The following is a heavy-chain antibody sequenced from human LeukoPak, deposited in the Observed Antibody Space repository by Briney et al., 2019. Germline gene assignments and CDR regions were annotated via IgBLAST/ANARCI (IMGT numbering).Heavy chain of an antibody. D-gene: IGHD3-3*01. V-gene: IGHV4-59*01. Sequence: SETLSLTCTVSGGSISSFYWSWIRQPPGKGLEWIGYIYYSGSTNYNPSLKSRVTISVDTSKNQFSLKLSSVTAADTAVYYCARGAYYDFSLGMDVWGQGTTVTVSS. CDR3: ARGAYYDFSLGMDV. CDR2: IYYSGST. CDR1: GGSISSFY. J-gene: IGHJ6*02.